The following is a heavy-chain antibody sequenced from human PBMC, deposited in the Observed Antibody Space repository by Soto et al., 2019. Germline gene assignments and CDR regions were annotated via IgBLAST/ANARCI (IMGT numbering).Heavy chain of an antibody. CDR3: AKVLGYCSSTSCYAKADDAFDI. V-gene: IGHV1-8*01. CDR2: MNPNSGNT. D-gene: IGHD2-2*01. CDR1: GYTFTSYD. J-gene: IGHJ3*02. Sequence: ASVKVSCKASGYTFTSYDINWVRQATGQGLERMGWMNPNSGNTGYAQKFQGRVTMTRNTSISTAYMELSSLRSEDTAVYYCAKVLGYCSSTSCYAKADDAFDIWGQGTMVTVSS.